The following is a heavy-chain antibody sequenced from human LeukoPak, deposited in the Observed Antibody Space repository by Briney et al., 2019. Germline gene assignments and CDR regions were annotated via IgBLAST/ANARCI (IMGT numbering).Heavy chain of an antibody. J-gene: IGHJ3*02. CDR1: GGSISRGGYY. CDR3: ARDRGYSYGCEAFDI. Sequence: SETXSLTCTVSGGSISRGGYYWSWIXQHPGKGLEYIGYIYYSGSIYYNPSLKSRVTISLDPSKNQFSLKLSSVTAAHTAVYYCARDRGYSYGCEAFDIWGQGTMVTVSS. V-gene: IGHV4-31*03. D-gene: IGHD5-18*01. CDR2: IYYSGSI.